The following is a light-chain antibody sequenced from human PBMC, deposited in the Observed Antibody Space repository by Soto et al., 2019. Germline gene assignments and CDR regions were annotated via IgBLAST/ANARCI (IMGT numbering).Light chain of an antibody. V-gene: IGLV2-8*01. CDR2: EVS. J-gene: IGLJ2*01. CDR1: SSDVGGYNY. CDR3: SAYAGSIFVV. Sequence: QSALTQPPSASGSPGQSVTISCTGTSSDVGGYNYISWYQQHPGKAPKLIIYEVSKRPSGAPDRFSGSKSDNTASLTVSGLQAEDEADYYCSAYAGSIFVVLGGGTKLTVL.